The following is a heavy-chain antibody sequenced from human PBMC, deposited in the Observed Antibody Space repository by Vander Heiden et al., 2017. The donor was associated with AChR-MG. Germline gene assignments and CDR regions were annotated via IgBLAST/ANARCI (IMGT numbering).Heavy chain of an antibody. CDR2: ISGSGEST. CDR3: AKDGPMTTVTGRFDP. V-gene: IGHV3-23*01. CDR1: GSSVSNYV. Sequence: EVQLLESGVGLVQPGGSLRLFCVASGSSVSNYVMDWVSQVPGKGLEWVSGISGSGESTYYADSGKGRFTSSRDNSKNTVYLEMNSLRAEDTAVYYCAKDGPMTTVTGRFDPWGQGTLVNVSS. J-gene: IGHJ5*02. D-gene: IGHD4-17*01.